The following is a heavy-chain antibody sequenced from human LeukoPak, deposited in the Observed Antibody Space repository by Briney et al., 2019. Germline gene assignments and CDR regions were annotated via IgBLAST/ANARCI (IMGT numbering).Heavy chain of an antibody. CDR3: ARGRNVLRYFDWLLDSYYFDY. D-gene: IGHD3-9*01. V-gene: IGHV4-34*01. CDR2: INHSGST. CDR1: GFTFSSYA. Sequence: GSLRLSCAASGFTFSSYAMSWVRQPPGKGLEWIGEINHSGSTNYNPSLKSRVTISVDTSKNQFSLKLSSVTAADTAVYYCARGRNVLRYFDWLLDSYYFDYWGQGTLVTVSS. J-gene: IGHJ4*02.